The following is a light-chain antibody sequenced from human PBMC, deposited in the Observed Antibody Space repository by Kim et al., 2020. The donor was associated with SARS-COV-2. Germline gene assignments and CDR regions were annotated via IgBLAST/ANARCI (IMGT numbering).Light chain of an antibody. CDR2: DVS. CDR3: CSYAGSYGVV. J-gene: IGLJ2*01. CDR1: SSDVGGYKY. V-gene: IGLV2-11*01. Sequence: GQSVTISGTGTSSDVGGYKYVSWYQQHPGKAPKLMIYDVSKRPSGVPDRFSGSKSGNTASLTISGLQAEDEADYYCCSYAGSYGVVFGGGTQLTVL.